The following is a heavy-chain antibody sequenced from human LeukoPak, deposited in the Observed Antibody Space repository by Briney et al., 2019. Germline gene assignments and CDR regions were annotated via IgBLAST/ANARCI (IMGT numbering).Heavy chain of an antibody. CDR2: IYYSGST. CDR3: ARRAGYNLIPHDTRHNWFDP. CDR1: GGSISSSIYY. J-gene: IGHJ5*02. Sequence: SETLSLTCTVSGGSISSSIYYWGWIRQPPGKGLEWIGSIYYSGSTYYNPSLNSRVTISVDTSKNQFSLKLSSVTAADTAVYYCARRAGYNLIPHDTRHNWFDPWGQGTLVTVSS. V-gene: IGHV4-39*07. D-gene: IGHD5-24*01.